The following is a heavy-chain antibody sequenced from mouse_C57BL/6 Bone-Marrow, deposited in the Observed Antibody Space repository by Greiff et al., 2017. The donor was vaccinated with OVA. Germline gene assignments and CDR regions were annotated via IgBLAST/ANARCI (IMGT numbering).Heavy chain of an antibody. CDR3: ARNGYQFAY. CDR1: GYTFTSYG. J-gene: IGHJ3*01. V-gene: IGHV1-81*01. D-gene: IGHD2-2*01. Sequence: VHLVESGAELARPGASVKLSCKASGYTFTSYGISWVKQRTGQGLEWIGEIYPRSGNTYYNEKFKGKATLTADKSSSTAYMELRSLTSEDSAVYFCARNGYQFAYWGQGTLVTVSA. CDR2: IYPRSGNT.